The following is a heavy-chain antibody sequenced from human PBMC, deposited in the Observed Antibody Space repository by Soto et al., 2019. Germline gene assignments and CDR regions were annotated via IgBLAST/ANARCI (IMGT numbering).Heavy chain of an antibody. CDR2: IIPIFGTA. Sequence: QVQLVQSGAEVKKPGSSMKVSCKASGGTFSSYAISWVRQAPGQGLEWMGGIIPIFGTANYAQKFQGRVKITADESTSTAYMELSSLRSEDTAVYYWAREAAAAGRWFDPWGQGTLVTVSS. J-gene: IGHJ5*02. CDR3: AREAAAAGRWFDP. V-gene: IGHV1-69*12. D-gene: IGHD6-13*01. CDR1: GGTFSSYA.